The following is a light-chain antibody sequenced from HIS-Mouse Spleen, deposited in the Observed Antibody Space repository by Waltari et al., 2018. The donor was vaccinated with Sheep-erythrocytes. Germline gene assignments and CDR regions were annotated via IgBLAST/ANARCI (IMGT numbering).Light chain of an antibody. J-gene: IGKJ1*01. Sequence: DIQMTQSPSTLSASVVDSVTITCRASQSISSWLAWYQQKPGKAPKLLIYKASSLESGVPSRFSGSGSGTEFTLTISSLQHDDFATYYCQQYNSYSTWTFGQGTKVEIK. CDR2: KAS. CDR1: QSISSW. CDR3: QQYNSYSTWT. V-gene: IGKV1-5*03.